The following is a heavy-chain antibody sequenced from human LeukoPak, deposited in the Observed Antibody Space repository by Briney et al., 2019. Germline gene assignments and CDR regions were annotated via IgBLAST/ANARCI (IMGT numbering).Heavy chain of an antibody. Sequence: PSETLSLTCTVSGGSISSSSYYCGWIRQPPGKGLEWIGIIYYSGSTYYNPSLKSRVTISVDTSKNQFSLKLSSVTAADTAVYYCARHLPFSGSSDAFDIWGQGTMVTVSS. CDR3: ARHLPFSGSSDAFDI. CDR1: GGSISSSSYY. V-gene: IGHV4-39*01. CDR2: IYYSGST. J-gene: IGHJ3*02. D-gene: IGHD1-26*01.